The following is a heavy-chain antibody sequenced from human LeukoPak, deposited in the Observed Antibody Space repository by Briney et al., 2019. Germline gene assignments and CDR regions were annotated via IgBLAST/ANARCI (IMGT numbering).Heavy chain of an antibody. D-gene: IGHD1-1*01. Sequence: PSETLSLTCAVYGGSFSGYYWSWIRQPPGKGLEWIGEINHSGSTNYNPSLKSRVTISVDTSKNQFSLKLSSVTAADTAVYYCARARVPNWFDPWGRGTLVTVSS. CDR1: GGSFSGYY. J-gene: IGHJ5*02. CDR3: ARARVPNWFDP. CDR2: INHSGST. V-gene: IGHV4-34*01.